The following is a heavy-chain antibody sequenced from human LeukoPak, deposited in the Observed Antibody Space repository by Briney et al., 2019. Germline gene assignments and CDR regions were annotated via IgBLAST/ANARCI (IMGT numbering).Heavy chain of an antibody. D-gene: IGHD6-19*01. J-gene: IGHJ4*02. CDR2: IYYSGST. V-gene: IGHV4-59*08. CDR3: ARAVSGRFDY. CDR1: GGSMSPYH. Sequence: SETLSLTCTVSGGSMSPYHWGWIRQPPGKGLGWTGYIYYSGSTNYNPSLNSRVTISVDTSKNQFSLRLSSVTAADTAIYYCARAVSGRFDYWGQGTLVTVSS.